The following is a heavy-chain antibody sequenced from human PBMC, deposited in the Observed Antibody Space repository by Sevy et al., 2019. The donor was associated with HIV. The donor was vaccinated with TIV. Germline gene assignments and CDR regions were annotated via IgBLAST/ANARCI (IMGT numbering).Heavy chain of an antibody. D-gene: IGHD6-19*01. CDR3: AKDTGRVVAGTGYFDY. CDR2: ISWNSATR. J-gene: IGHJ4*02. Sequence: GGSLRLSCAASGFTFEDSAMHWVRQAPGKGLEWISGISWNSATRGYADSVKGRFTISRDNAKNSLYLQMNSLRTEDTALYYCAKDTGRVVAGTGYFDYWGQGTLVTVSS. V-gene: IGHV3-9*01. CDR1: GFTFEDSA.